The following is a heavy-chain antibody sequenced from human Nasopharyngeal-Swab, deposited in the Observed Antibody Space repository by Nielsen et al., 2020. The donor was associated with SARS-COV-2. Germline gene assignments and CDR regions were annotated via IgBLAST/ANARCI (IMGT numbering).Heavy chain of an antibody. J-gene: IGHJ4*02. CDR2: VYYSGST. D-gene: IGHD5-12*01. V-gene: IGHV4-39*01. CDR3: ATSGDSDHDSGLDY. Sequence: RQPPGKGLEWIGTVYYSGSTYYNPSLKSRVTVSVDTSKNQFSLTLTSMTAADTAVYYCATSGDSDHDSGLDYWGQGTLVTVSS.